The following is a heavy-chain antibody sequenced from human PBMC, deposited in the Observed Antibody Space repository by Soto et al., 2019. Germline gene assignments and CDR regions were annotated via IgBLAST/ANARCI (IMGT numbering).Heavy chain of an antibody. CDR1: GFTFSSYS. V-gene: IGHV3-48*01. J-gene: IGHJ5*02. D-gene: IGHD2-2*01. CDR2: ISSSSSTI. Sequence: PGGSLRHSCAASGFTFSSYSMNWVRQAPGKGLEWVSYISSSSSTIYYADSVKGRFTISRDNAKNSLYLQMNSLRAEDTAVYYCAREYCSSTSCLNWFDPWGQGTLVTVSS. CDR3: AREYCSSTSCLNWFDP.